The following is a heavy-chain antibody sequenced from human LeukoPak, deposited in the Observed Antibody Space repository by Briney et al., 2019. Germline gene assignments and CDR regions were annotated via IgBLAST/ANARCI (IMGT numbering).Heavy chain of an antibody. Sequence: GESLKISCKGSGYSFTSYWIAWVRQMPGKGLEWMGIIYPSDSDTRYSPSFQGQVTISADKSITTAYLQWSSLEASDTAIYFCARQGNSYGYNYRGQGTLVTVSS. J-gene: IGHJ4*02. CDR2: IYPSDSDT. CDR3: ARQGNSYGYNY. CDR1: GYSFTSYW. V-gene: IGHV5-51*01. D-gene: IGHD5-18*01.